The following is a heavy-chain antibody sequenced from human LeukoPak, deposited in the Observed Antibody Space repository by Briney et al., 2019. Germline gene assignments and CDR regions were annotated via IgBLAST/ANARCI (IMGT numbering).Heavy chain of an antibody. CDR1: GDSISSTNYY. CDR3: AREREGPYGYLDY. Sequence: SETLSLTCTVSGDSISSTNYYWGWIRQPPGKGLEWIGSIYYSGSTYYNPSLESRVTISVDTSKNQFSLKLSSVTAADTAVYYCAREREGPYGYLDYWGQGTLVTVSS. CDR2: IYYSGST. D-gene: IGHD4-17*01. J-gene: IGHJ4*02. V-gene: IGHV4-39*07.